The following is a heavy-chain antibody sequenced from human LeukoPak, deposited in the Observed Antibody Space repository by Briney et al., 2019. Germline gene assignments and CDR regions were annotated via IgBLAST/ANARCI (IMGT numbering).Heavy chain of an antibody. CDR2: MLPIFGTA. CDR1: GGNFRNYG. V-gene: IGHV1-69*01. J-gene: IGHJ4*02. CDR3: ARVGAANLGNY. D-gene: IGHD2-15*01. Sequence: SVKVSCKASGGNFRNYGFHWVRQAPGQGLEWMGGMLPIFGTANYAQKFQGRVTITADESTSTAYMELSSLRSEDTAVYYCARVGAANLGNYWGQGTLVTVSS.